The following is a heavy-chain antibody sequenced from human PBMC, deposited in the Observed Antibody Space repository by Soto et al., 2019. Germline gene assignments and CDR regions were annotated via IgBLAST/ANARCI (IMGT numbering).Heavy chain of an antibody. Sequence: ASVKVSCKASGGTFSSYAISWVRQAPGQGLEWMGGIIPIFGTANYAQKFQGRVTITADESTSTAYMELSSLRSEDTAVYYCAVRNWNDDYYGVDVWGQGTTVTVSS. CDR3: AVRNWNDDYYGVDV. CDR1: GGTFSSYA. D-gene: IGHD1-1*01. V-gene: IGHV1-69*13. CDR2: IIPIFGTA. J-gene: IGHJ6*02.